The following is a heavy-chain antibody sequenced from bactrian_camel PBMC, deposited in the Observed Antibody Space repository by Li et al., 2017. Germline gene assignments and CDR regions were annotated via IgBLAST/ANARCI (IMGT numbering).Heavy chain of an antibody. D-gene: IGHD2*01. CDR1: GFRSSYC. CDR2: IDTDGSTT. J-gene: IGHJ4*01. CDR3: AAGRESIHALKWWLLQRARVSFGS. V-gene: IGHV3S28*01. Sequence: GLVQTGGSLTLSCVASGFRSSYCMGWFRQAPGKEREGIAAIDTDGSTTYADSVQGRFTISKDSAQNILYLDMSNLQPEDTAMYYCAAGRESIHALKWWLLQRARVSFGSWGQGTQVTVS.